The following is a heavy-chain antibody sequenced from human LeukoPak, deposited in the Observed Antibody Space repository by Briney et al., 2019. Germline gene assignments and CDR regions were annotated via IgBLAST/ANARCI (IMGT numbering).Heavy chain of an antibody. D-gene: IGHD7-27*01. J-gene: IGHJ4*02. CDR1: GGSISSYY. CDR2: IYYSGST. V-gene: IGHV4-59*08. CDR3: ARHGTDNWGSYALDY. Sequence: SETLSLTCTVSGGSISSYYWSWIRQPPGKGLEWIGYIYYSGSTNYNPSLKSRVTISVDTSKNQFSLKLSSVTAADTAVYYCARHGTDNWGSYALDYWGQGTLVTVSS.